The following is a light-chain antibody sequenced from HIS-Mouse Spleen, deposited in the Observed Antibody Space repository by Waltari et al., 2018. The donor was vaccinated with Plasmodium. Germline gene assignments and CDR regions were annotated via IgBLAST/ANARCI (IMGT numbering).Light chain of an antibody. J-gene: IGLJ2*01. CDR2: KAS. CDR3: QSADSSGTYVV. V-gene: IGLV3-25*03. Sequence: SLSVSPGQTARITCSGDELPKPYAYWYQQKPGQAPVLVIYKASERPSGTPVTLTISGVQAEDEADYYCQSADSSGTYVVFGGGTKLTV. CDR1: ELPKPY.